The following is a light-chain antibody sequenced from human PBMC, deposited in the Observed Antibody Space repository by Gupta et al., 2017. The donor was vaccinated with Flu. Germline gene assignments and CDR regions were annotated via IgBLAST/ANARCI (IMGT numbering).Light chain of an antibody. CDR2: EVS. CDR1: SSDVGGYNY. Sequence: QSALTQPASVSGSPGQSITLSCTGTSSDVGGYNYVSWYQQHPGKAPKLMIYEVSYRPAGVSNRFSGSKSGNTASLTISGRQAEDEADYYCSAYTSSSTWVFGGGTKLTGL. V-gene: IGLV2-14*01. CDR3: SAYTSSSTWV. J-gene: IGLJ3*02.